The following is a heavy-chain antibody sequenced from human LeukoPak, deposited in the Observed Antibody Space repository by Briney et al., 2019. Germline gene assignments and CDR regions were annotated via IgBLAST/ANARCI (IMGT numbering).Heavy chain of an antibody. Sequence: GAPVKVSCKPSGYTFTGYYLHWVRQAPGQALEWMGWMNLNTGATAYAQNFQGRVAMSRDTSIDTAYMDLSSLTSDDTAVYYCARDRVGSGWPRPWYFEFWGQGTRVTVSS. CDR2: MNLNTGAT. D-gene: IGHD6-19*01. V-gene: IGHV1-2*02. CDR3: ARDRVGSGWPRPWYFEF. J-gene: IGHJ4*02. CDR1: GYTFTGYY.